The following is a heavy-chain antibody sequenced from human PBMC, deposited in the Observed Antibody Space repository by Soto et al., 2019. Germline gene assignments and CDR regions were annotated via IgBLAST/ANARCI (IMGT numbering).Heavy chain of an antibody. V-gene: IGHV3-21*01. D-gene: IGHD3-10*01. Sequence: PGGSLRLSCSASGFTFSSYAMHWVRQAPGKGLEWVSSISSSSSYIYYADSVKGRFTISRDNAKNSLYLQMNSLRAEDTAVYYCARWFGELGFDYWGQGTLVTVSS. CDR3: ARWFGELGFDY. J-gene: IGHJ4*02. CDR2: ISSSSSYI. CDR1: GFTFSSYA.